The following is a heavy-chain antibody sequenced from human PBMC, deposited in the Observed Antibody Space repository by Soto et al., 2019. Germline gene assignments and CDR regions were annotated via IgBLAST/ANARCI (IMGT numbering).Heavy chain of an antibody. J-gene: IGHJ4*02. CDR3: ARSHSYYDFWSGYQSPNYFDY. CDR2: ISAYNGNT. V-gene: IGHV1-18*01. D-gene: IGHD3-3*01. CDR1: GYTFTSYG. Sequence: SVKVSCKASGYTFTSYGISWVRQAPGQGLEWMGWISAYNGNTNYAQKLQGRVTMTTDTSTSTAYMELRSLRSDDTAVYYCARSHSYYDFWSGYQSPNYFDYWGQGTLVTVSS.